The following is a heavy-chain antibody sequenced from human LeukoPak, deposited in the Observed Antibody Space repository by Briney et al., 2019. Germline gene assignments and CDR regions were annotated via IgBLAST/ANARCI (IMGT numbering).Heavy chain of an antibody. CDR2: MNPNSGNT. J-gene: IGHJ6*02. CDR3: AGSLSGYYPQYGMDV. CDR1: GYTFTGYD. Sequence: ASVKVSCKASGYTFTGYDINWVRQATGQGLEWMGWMNPNSGNTGYAQKFQGRVTMTRNTSISTAYMELSSLRSEDTAVYYCAGSLSGYYPQYGMDVWGQGTTVTVSS. V-gene: IGHV1-8*01. D-gene: IGHD3-3*01.